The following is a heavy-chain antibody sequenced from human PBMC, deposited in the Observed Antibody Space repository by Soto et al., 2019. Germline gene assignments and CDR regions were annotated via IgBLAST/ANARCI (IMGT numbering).Heavy chain of an antibody. CDR1: GGTFSSYT. D-gene: IGHD2-2*01. V-gene: IGHV1-69*02. CDR3: ARGGLRYCSSTSCFNNYYYYYMDV. Sequence: ASVKVSCKASGGTFSSYTISWVRQAPGQGLEWMGRIIPILGIANYAQKFQGRVTITADKSTSTAYMELSSLRSEDTAVYYCARGGLRYCSSTSCFNNYYYYYMDVWGKGTTVTVSS. J-gene: IGHJ6*03. CDR2: IIPILGIA.